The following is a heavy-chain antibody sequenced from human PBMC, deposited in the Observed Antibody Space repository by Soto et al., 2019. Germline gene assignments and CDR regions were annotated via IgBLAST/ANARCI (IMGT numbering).Heavy chain of an antibody. CDR2: IYYSGST. Sequence: NPXETLSLSCTVSGGSISSGGYYWSWIRQHPGKVLEWIVYIYYSGSTYYNPSLKSRATISVDTSKNQFSLKLSSVTDADTAVYYCARESYYDFWSGTNDYYYYYGMDFWAQGTTVTVPS. V-gene: IGHV4-31*03. CDR3: ARESYYDFWSGTNDYYYYYGMDF. CDR1: GGSISSGGYY. J-gene: IGHJ6*02. D-gene: IGHD3-3*01.